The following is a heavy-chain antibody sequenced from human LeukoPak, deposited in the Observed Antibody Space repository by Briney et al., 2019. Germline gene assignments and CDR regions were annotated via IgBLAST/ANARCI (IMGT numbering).Heavy chain of an antibody. CDR1: GFTFKNYW. V-gene: IGHV3-7*03. CDR2: VNQDGSEQ. J-gene: IGHJ4*02. D-gene: IGHD6-19*01. CDR3: VRNLAVAGACFDS. Sequence: GGSLRLSCAASGFTFKNYWMTWVRQAPGKGLEWVANVNQDGSEQYSVDSVRGRFTIFRGNAESSLYLQMNSLRVEDTAVYYCVRNLAVAGACFDSWGQGTLVTVSS.